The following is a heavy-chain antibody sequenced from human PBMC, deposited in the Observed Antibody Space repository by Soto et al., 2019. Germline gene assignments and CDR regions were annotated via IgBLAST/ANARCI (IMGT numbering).Heavy chain of an antibody. Sequence: SATLRVMCSGSGDSLRVEQWILCRQTPGKGLEWIGYFYSSGSPHHNPSLKSRVTISEDRSKNQFYLKLSSVTAADTAVYYCAREYNYDSSGIGFDSWGQGTLVTVS. J-gene: IGHJ4*02. CDR2: FYSSGSP. V-gene: IGHV4-59*01. D-gene: IGHD3-22*01. CDR1: GDSLRVEQ. CDR3: AREYNYDSSGIGFDS.